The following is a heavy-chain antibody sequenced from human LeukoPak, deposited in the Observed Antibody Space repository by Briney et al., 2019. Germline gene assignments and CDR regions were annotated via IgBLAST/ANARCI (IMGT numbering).Heavy chain of an antibody. D-gene: IGHD2-15*01. CDR3: ARAATTLEDY. CDR2: ISSSSSYI. J-gene: IGHJ4*02. Sequence: PGGSLRLSCAASGFTVSSNYMSWVRQAPGKGLEWVSSISSSSSYIYYADSVKGRFTISRDNAKNSLYLQMNSLRAEDTAVYYCARAATTLEDYWGQGTLVTVSS. V-gene: IGHV3-21*01. CDR1: GFTVSSNY.